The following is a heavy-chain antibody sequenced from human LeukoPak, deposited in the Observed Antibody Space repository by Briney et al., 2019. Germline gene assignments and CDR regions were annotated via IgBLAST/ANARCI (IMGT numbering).Heavy chain of an antibody. V-gene: IGHV1-69*13. J-gene: IGHJ4*02. CDR2: IIPIFGTA. CDR3: ARDRNLREDFDS. D-gene: IGHD5/OR15-5a*01. CDR1: GGTFSGYA. Sequence: GASVKVSCKASGGTFSGYAISWVRQAPGQGLEWVGGIIPIFGTANYAQKFQGRVTIIADESTSTAYMELSSLRSEDTAVYYCARDRNLREDFDSWGQGTLVTVSS.